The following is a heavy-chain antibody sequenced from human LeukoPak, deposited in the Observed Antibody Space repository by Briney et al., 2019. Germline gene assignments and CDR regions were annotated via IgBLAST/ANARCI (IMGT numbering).Heavy chain of an antibody. J-gene: IGHJ4*02. CDR3: AALRCSGGSCYPTRGY. CDR2: IVVGSGNT. CDR1: GFTFTSSA. D-gene: IGHD2-15*01. Sequence: SVQVSCKATGFTFTSSAMQWVRQARGQRLEWIGWIVVGSGNTNYAQKFQERVTITRDMSTSTAYMELSSLRSEDTAVYYCAALRCSGGSCYPTRGYWGQGTLVTVSS. V-gene: IGHV1-58*02.